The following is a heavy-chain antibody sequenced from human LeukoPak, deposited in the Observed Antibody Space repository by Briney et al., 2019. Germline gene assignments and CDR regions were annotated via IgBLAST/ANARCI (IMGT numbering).Heavy chain of an antibody. V-gene: IGHV1-24*01. CDR3: ATARMAAAGYNWFDP. CDR1: GYTLTELS. D-gene: IGHD6-13*01. J-gene: IGHJ5*02. Sequence: ASVKVSCKVSGYTLTELSMHWVRQAPGKGLEWMGGFDPEDGETIYAQKFQGRVTMTEDTSTDTAYMELSSLRSEDTAVYYCATARMAAAGYNWFDPWGQGTLVTVSS. CDR2: FDPEDGET.